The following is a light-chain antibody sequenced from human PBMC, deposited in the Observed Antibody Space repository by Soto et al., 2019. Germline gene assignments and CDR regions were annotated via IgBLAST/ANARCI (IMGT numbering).Light chain of an antibody. Sequence: QSALTQPASVSGSPGQSITISCTGTSSDVGGYDHVSWYQQHPGKAPKLIIYDVTVRPSGISRRFSGSKSDNTASLAVSGLQHEDEADYYCSTYTNKDTLLFGGGTKVTGL. V-gene: IGLV2-14*03. CDR2: DVT. CDR3: STYTNKDTLL. J-gene: IGLJ3*02. CDR1: SSDVGGYDH.